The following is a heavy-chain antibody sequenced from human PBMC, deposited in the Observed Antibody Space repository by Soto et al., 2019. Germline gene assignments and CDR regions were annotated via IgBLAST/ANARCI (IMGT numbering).Heavy chain of an antibody. D-gene: IGHD6-6*01. CDR2: ISGSVGST. CDR3: AKYVIDHYSSSDY. V-gene: IGHV3-23*01. Sequence: GGSLRLSCTASGFTFSSYAMSWVRQAPGKGLDCVSVISGSVGSTYYADPVKVRFTISRDSSKNTLHLQMNSLSTEDTPAYYCAKYVIDHYSSSDYWGRGPMVAVSS. J-gene: IGHJ4*02. CDR1: GFTFSSYA.